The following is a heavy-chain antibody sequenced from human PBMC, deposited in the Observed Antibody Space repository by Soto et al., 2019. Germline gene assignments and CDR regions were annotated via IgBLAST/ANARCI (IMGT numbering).Heavy chain of an antibody. CDR3: ARGVAVAGHYYYYGMDV. Sequence: SVKVSCKASGYTFTGYYMHWVRQAPGQGLEWMGGIIPIFGTANYAQKFQGRVTITADESTSTAYMELSSLRSEDTAVYYCARGVAVAGHYYYYGMDVWGQGTTVTVSS. CDR2: IIPIFGTA. D-gene: IGHD6-19*01. CDR1: GYTFTGYY. J-gene: IGHJ6*02. V-gene: IGHV1-69*13.